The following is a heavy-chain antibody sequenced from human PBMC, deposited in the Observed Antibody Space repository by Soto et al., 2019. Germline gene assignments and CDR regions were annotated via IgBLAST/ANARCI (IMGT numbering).Heavy chain of an antibody. CDR2: INDDGSRE. J-gene: IGHJ4*02. D-gene: IGHD2-15*01. Sequence: PGGSLRLSCAASGFTFSSYWMHWVRQVPGKGLVWVSRINDDGSRESYADSVKGRFTISRDNAKSTLSLQMNSLRAEDTAIYYCACSRRPARLGPKGAIDYWGQGNLVTVSS. CDR3: ACSRRPARLGPKGAIDY. V-gene: IGHV3-74*01. CDR1: GFTFSSYW.